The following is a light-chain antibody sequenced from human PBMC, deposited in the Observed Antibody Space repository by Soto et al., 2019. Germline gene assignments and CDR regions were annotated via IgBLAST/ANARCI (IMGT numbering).Light chain of an antibody. CDR3: ATWDDSLDGHVV. V-gene: IGLV1-47*01. CDR1: SSNIGSNY. J-gene: IGLJ2*01. CDR2: RNN. Sequence: QSVLTQPPSASGTPGQSVIISCSGGSSNIGSNYVYWYQQFPGMAPKLLIYRNNQWASGVPDRFSGSKSGTSASLAINGLRSEDEADYYCATWDDSLDGHVVFGGGTKRTVL.